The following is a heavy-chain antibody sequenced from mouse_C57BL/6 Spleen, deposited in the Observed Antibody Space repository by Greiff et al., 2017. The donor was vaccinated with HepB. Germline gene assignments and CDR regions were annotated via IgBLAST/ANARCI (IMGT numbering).Heavy chain of an antibody. V-gene: IGHV1-15*01. J-gene: IGHJ3*01. D-gene: IGHD4-1*01. Sequence: LVESGAELVRPGASVTLSCKASGYIFTDYEMHWVKQTPVHGLEWIGAIDPETGGTAYNQKFKGKAILTADKSSSTAYMELRSLTSEDSAVYYCTRTGLGEAYWGQGTLVTVSA. CDR1: GYIFTDYE. CDR2: IDPETGGT. CDR3: TRTGLGEAY.